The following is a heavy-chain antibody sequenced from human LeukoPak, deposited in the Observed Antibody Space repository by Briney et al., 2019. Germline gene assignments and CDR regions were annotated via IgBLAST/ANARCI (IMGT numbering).Heavy chain of an antibody. D-gene: IGHD2-15*01. Sequence: ASVKVSCKASGYTFTGYYMHWVRQAPGQGLEWMGWINPNSGGTNYAQKFQGRVTMTRDTSISTAYMELSRLRSDDTAVYYCARDQHAIVVVVAYNWFDPWGQGTLVTVSS. V-gene: IGHV1-2*02. CDR3: ARDQHAIVVVVAYNWFDP. CDR1: GYTFTGYY. CDR2: INPNSGGT. J-gene: IGHJ5*02.